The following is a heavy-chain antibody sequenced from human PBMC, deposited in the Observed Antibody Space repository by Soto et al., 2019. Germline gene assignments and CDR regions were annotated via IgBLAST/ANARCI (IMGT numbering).Heavy chain of an antibody. J-gene: IGHJ3*02. V-gene: IGHV2-5*02. CDR3: AHRRESGSSCRWGGFDI. Sequence: QITLKESGPTLVKPTQTLTLTCTFSGFSLSTSGVAVGWIRQPPGKALEWLAFIYWDDDMRYSPSLKSRLTITKDTTNNQGVLTMTNIDPVDTVTYYGAHRRESGSSCRWGGFDIWGKGTMVRVCS. CDR1: GFSLSTSGVA. CDR2: IYWDDDM. D-gene: IGHD6-6*01.